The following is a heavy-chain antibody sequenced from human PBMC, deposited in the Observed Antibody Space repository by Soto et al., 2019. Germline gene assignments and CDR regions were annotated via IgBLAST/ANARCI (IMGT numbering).Heavy chain of an antibody. V-gene: IGHV4-39*07. D-gene: IGHD3-16*01. CDR1: GGSISSSSYY. CDR3: ARDRGMGWFDP. Sequence: SETLSLTCTVSGGSISSSSYYWGWIRQPPGKGLECIGSIYYSGSTYYNPSLKSRVTISVDRSKNQFSLKLSSVTAADTAVYYCARDRGMGWFDPWGQGTLVTVSS. J-gene: IGHJ5*02. CDR2: IYYSGST.